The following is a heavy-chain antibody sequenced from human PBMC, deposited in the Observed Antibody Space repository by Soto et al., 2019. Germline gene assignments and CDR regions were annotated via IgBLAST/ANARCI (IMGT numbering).Heavy chain of an antibody. CDR2: ISSSGSTI. CDR3: ARGWLNTAMVWDN. J-gene: IGHJ4*02. V-gene: IGHV3-48*03. Sequence: EVQLVESGGGLVQPGGSLRLSCAASGFTFSSYEMNWVRQAPGKGLEWVSYISSSGSTIYYADSVKGRFTISRDNAKNSLYLQMNSLRAEDTAVYYCARGWLNTAMVWDNWGQGTLVTVSS. D-gene: IGHD5-18*01. CDR1: GFTFSSYE.